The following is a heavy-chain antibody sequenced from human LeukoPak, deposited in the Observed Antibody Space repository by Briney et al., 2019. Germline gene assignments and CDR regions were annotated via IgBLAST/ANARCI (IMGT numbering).Heavy chain of an antibody. D-gene: IGHD4-23*01. CDR2: INRDGSFT. CDR1: GFTFSSYW. Sequence: GGSLRLSCEASGFTFSSYWMQWVRQAPGKGLVWVSRINRDGSFTSYADSMKGRFTVSRDNARSTLYLQLNSLRGEDTAVYFCARVGATVLTQIDSWGQGTLVTVSS. J-gene: IGHJ4*02. V-gene: IGHV3-74*01. CDR3: ARVGATVLTQIDS.